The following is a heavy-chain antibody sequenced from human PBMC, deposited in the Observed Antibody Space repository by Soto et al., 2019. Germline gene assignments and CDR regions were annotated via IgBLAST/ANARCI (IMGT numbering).Heavy chain of an antibody. J-gene: IGHJ6*02. Sequence: SETLSLTCTVSGGSVRSGSYYWSWIRQPPGKGLEWIGYIDYSGSTNYNPSLKSRVTISVDTSKNQFSLKLNSVTAADTAVYYCATRTDYYYGSGSLGGMDVWGQGTTVTVSS. V-gene: IGHV4-61*01. CDR3: ATRTDYYYGSGSLGGMDV. CDR1: GGSVRSGSYY. CDR2: IDYSGST. D-gene: IGHD3-10*01.